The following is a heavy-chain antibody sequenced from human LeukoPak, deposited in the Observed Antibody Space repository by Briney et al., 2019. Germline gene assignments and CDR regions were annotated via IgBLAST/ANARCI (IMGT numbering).Heavy chain of an antibody. Sequence: ASVKVSCKASGYTFTSYYMHWVRQAPGQGLEWMGIINPSGGSTSYAQKFQGRVTMTRDTSTSTVYMELSSLRSEDTAVYYCARDRLRAVGATVRFDYWGQGTLVTVSS. CDR1: GYTFTSYY. V-gene: IGHV1-46*01. J-gene: IGHJ4*02. CDR3: ARDRLRAVGATVRFDY. D-gene: IGHD1-26*01. CDR2: INPSGGST.